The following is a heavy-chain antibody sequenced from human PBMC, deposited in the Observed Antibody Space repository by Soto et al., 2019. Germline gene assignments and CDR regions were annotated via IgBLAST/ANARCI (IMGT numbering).Heavy chain of an antibody. CDR2: IYYSGST. CDR1: GGSISSGGYY. J-gene: IGHJ5*02. V-gene: IGHV4-31*03. D-gene: IGHD1-20*01. Sequence: PSETLSLTCTVSGGSISSGGYYWSWIRQHPGKGLEWIGYIYYSGSTYYNPSLKSRVTISVDTSKNQFSLKLSSVTAVDTAVYYCARQRYNWNLNWFDPWGQGTLVTVSS. CDR3: ARQRYNWNLNWFDP.